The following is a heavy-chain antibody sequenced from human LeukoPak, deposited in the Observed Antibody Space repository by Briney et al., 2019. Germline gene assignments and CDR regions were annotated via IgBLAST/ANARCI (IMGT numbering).Heavy chain of an antibody. J-gene: IGHJ5*02. Sequence: SETLSLTCTVSGYSISSGYYWGWIRQPPGKGLEWIGSIYHSGSTYYSPSLKSRVTISVDTSKNQFSLKLSSVTAADTAVYYCARTGLLWFGELFLNWFDPWGQGTLVTVSS. CDR2: IYHSGST. D-gene: IGHD3-10*01. V-gene: IGHV4-38-2*02. CDR1: GYSISSGYY. CDR3: ARTGLLWFGELFLNWFDP.